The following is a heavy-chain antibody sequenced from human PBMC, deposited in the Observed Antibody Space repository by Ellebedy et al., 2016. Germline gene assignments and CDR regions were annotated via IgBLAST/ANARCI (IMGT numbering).Heavy chain of an antibody. Sequence: GESLKISCEASGFTFSRNGMHWVRQAPGKGLEWVAVIWYDGSDKYYAESVKGRFTISRDNSKNMLYLQMNTLRVEDTAVYYCARDPLITMVRGVITGPDPWGQGTLVTVSS. CDR1: GFTFSRNG. D-gene: IGHD3-10*01. CDR2: IWYDGSDK. CDR3: ARDPLITMVRGVITGPDP. V-gene: IGHV3-33*01. J-gene: IGHJ5*02.